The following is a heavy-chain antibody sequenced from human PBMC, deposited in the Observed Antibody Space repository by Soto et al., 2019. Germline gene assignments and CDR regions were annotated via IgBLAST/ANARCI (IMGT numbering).Heavy chain of an antibody. V-gene: IGHV1-69*06. CDR1: GGSFSSYA. J-gene: IGHJ3*02. CDR2: IIPIFGAP. Sequence: QVQLVQSGAEVKKPGSSVKVSCKASGGSFSSYAISWVRQAPVQGLEWMGGIIPIFGAPTYAQKFQGRVTIIADKSTSTADMELSSLRSEDTALYYCARAGPVSGNHAFDIWGQGTLVTGSS. CDR3: ARAGPVSGNHAFDI. D-gene: IGHD6-19*01.